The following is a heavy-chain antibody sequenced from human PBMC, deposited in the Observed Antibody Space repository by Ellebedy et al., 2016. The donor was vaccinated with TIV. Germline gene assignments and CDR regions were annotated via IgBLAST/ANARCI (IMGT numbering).Heavy chain of an antibody. V-gene: IGHV3-9*01. J-gene: IGHJ4*02. CDR1: GFTFDDYA. CDR2: ISWNSGSL. Sequence: SLKISCAASGFTFDDYAMHWVRQAPGKGLEWVSGISWNSGSLGYADSVKGRFTISRDNSKNTLYLQMNSLRAEDTAVYYCATDHYWGQGTLVTVSS. CDR3: ATDHY.